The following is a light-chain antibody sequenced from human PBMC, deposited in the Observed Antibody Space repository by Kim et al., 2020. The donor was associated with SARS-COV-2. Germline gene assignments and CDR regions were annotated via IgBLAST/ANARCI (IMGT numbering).Light chain of an antibody. CDR2: GAS. V-gene: IGKV3-20*01. J-gene: IGKJ2*01. Sequence: EIVLTQSPGTLSLSPGERATLSCRASQSVSSSYLGWYQQKRGQAPRLLIYGASSRATGIPDRFSGSASGTDFTLTITRVEPEDFAVYYCQHYGSSPYTFGQGTKLEI. CDR3: QHYGSSPYT. CDR1: QSVSSSY.